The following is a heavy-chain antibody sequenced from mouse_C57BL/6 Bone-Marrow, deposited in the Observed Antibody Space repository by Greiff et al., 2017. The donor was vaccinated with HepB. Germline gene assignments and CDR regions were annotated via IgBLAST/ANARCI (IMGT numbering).Heavy chain of an antibody. CDR3: ARGVYDYGAMDY. CDR1: GYSITSGYY. Sequence: EVQRVESGPGLVKPSQSLSLTCSVTGYSITSGYYWNWIRQFPGNKLEWMGYISYDGSNNYNPSLKNRISITRDTSKNQFFLKLNAVTTEDTATYYCARGVYDYGAMDYWGQGTSVTVSS. D-gene: IGHD1-3*01. V-gene: IGHV3-6*01. CDR2: ISYDGSN. J-gene: IGHJ4*01.